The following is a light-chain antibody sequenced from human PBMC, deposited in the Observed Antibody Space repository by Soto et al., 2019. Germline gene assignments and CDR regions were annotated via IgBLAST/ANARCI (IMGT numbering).Light chain of an antibody. Sequence: DIQMTQSPSTLSASIGDRVTITCRASQSINGRLAWYQQKPGRPPKLLIYGVSFLESGVPSRFSGSGSGTDFNLTISSPRPDDFATFYCQQYKVYPYTFGQGTRLDIQ. CDR2: GVS. CDR1: QSINGR. V-gene: IGKV1-5*01. J-gene: IGKJ2*01. CDR3: QQYKVYPYT.